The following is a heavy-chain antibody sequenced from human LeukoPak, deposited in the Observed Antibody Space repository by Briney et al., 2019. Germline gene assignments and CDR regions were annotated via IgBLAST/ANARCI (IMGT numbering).Heavy chain of an antibody. J-gene: IGHJ4*02. D-gene: IGHD3-16*01. CDR1: GFTFSSYG. Sequence: GGSLRLSCAASGFTFSSYGMHWVRQAPGKGLEWVAVIWYDGSNKYYADSVKGRFTISRDSSKNTLYLQMNSLRAEDTAVYYCSKGLYDYVSSLDYWGQGTLVTVSS. V-gene: IGHV3-33*06. CDR3: SKGLYDYVSSLDY. CDR2: IWYDGSNK.